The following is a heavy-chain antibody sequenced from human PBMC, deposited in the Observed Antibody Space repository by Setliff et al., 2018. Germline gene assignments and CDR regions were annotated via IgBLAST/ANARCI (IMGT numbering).Heavy chain of an antibody. J-gene: IGHJ6*03. Sequence: PGGSLRLSCAVSGFIFSPYTTTWVRQAPGKGLEWVAAISIHEDKTYYADSVKGRFTISRDVSKNTLSLQLNSLRAEDTAVYYCARAADSYGPPRSYMDVWGKGTTVTVSS. CDR1: GFIFSPYT. CDR3: ARAADSYGPPRSYMDV. V-gene: IGHV3-23*01. D-gene: IGHD5-18*01. CDR2: ISIHEDKT.